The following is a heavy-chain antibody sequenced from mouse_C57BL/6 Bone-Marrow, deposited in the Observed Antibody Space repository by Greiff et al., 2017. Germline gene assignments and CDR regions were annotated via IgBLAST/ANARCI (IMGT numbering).Heavy chain of an antibody. V-gene: IGHV1-69*01. CDR2: IDPSDSYT. CDR1: GYTFTSYW. CDR3: SREAFFFYYAMDY. Sequence: QVQLQQPGAELVMPGASVKLSCKASGYTFTSYWMHWVKQRPGQGLEWIGEIDPSDSYTTYNQKFKGKSTLTVDKSSSTAYMQLSSLTAEDAAVYYCSREAFFFYYAMDYWGQGTSVTVSS. J-gene: IGHJ4*01.